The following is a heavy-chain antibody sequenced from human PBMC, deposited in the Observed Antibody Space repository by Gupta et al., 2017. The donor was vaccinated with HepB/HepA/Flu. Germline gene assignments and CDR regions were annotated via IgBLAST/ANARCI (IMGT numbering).Heavy chain of an antibody. D-gene: IGHD4-17*01. CDR1: GGSISSYY. V-gene: IGHV4-59*08. CDR2: IYYSGST. CDR3: ASTPGFAHDYGDHYGFDY. J-gene: IGHJ4*02. Sequence: QVQLQESGPGLVKPSETLSLTCTVSGGSISSYYWSWIRQPPGKGLEWIGYIYYSGSTNYNPSLKSRVTISVDTSKNQFSLKLSSVTAADTAVYYCASTPGFAHDYGDHYGFDYWGQGTLVTVSS.